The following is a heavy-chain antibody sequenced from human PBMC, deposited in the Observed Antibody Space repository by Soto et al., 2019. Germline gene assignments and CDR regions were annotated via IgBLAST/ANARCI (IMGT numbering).Heavy chain of an antibody. CDR1: GYTFTSYD. J-gene: IGHJ6*02. D-gene: IGHD3-16*01. CDR2: MNPNGGNT. CDR3: ARRFDGGNYYYGMDV. Sequence: ASVKVSCKASGYTFTSYDINWVRQAAGQGLEWMGWMNPNGGNTGYAQKFQGRVTMTRNTSISTAYMELSSLRSEDTAVYYCARRFDGGNYYYGMDVWGQGTTVTVS. V-gene: IGHV1-8*01.